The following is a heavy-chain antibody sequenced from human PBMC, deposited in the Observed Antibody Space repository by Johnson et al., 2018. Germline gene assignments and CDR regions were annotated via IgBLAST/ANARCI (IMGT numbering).Heavy chain of an antibody. CDR2: IKPKTDGGTT. V-gene: IGHV3-15*01. CDR3: TTDLARIGGDI. D-gene: IGHD5-12*01. CDR1: GFTFSNAW. Sequence: VQLVESGGGLVKPGGSLRRSCAASGFTFSNAWMSWVRQAPGKGLEWVGLIKPKTDGGTTDYAAPVTGRITITSDDSKNTLSLQMNSLKTEDTAVYYCTTDLARIGGDIWGQGTMVTVSS. J-gene: IGHJ3*02.